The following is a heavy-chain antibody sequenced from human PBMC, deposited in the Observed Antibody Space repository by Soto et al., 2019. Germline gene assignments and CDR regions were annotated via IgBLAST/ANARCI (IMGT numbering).Heavy chain of an antibody. CDR3: ARGLILWFGELSRRGGYYYYMDV. CDR2: INDSGNI. Sequence: QVQLQQWGAGLLKPSETLSLTCAVYGGSFSGYQWTWIRQTPGKGLEWIGEINDSGNINYNPSLQSRVTILVDTAQEQISLKLSSVTAADTAVYYCARGLILWFGELSRRGGYYYYMDVWGKGTSVTVSS. CDR1: GGSFSGYQ. J-gene: IGHJ6*03. D-gene: IGHD3-10*01. V-gene: IGHV4-34*01.